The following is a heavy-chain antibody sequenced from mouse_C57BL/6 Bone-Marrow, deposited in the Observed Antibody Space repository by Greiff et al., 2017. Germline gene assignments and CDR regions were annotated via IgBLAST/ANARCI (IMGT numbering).Heavy chain of an antibody. J-gene: IGHJ2*01. CDR2: INPSSGYT. CDR1: GYTFTSYW. CDR3: AGDSSGRYYFDY. V-gene: IGHV1-7*01. D-gene: IGHD3-2*02. Sequence: VQLQQSGAELAKPGASVKLSCKASGYTFTSYWMHWVKQRPGQGLEWIGYINPSSGYTKYNQKFKDKATLTADKSSSTAYMQLGSLTYEDSAVYYCAGDSSGRYYFDYWGQGTTLTVSS.